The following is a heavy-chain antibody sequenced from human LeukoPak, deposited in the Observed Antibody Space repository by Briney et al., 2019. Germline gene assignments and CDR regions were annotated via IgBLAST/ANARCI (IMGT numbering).Heavy chain of an antibody. V-gene: IGHV3-30*02. Sequence: GGSLRLSCAASGFTFSSYSMNWVRQAPGKGLEWVAFIRYDGSNKYYADSVKGRFTISRDNSKNTLYLQMNSLRAEDTAVYYCAKDYYYGSGSYTGARYYYYMDVWGKGTTVTISS. D-gene: IGHD3-10*01. J-gene: IGHJ6*03. CDR2: IRYDGSNK. CDR1: GFTFSSYS. CDR3: AKDYYYGSGSYTGARYYYYMDV.